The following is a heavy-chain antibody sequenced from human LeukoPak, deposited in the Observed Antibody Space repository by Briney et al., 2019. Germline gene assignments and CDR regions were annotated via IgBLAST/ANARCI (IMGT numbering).Heavy chain of an antibody. CDR2: IQDNGGAK. Sequence: GGSLRLSCVASGFTSGSYWMGWVRQAPGKGLEWVANIQDNGGAKYYVDSVKGRFTISRDNAKASAYLQMNSLRAEDTAIYYCARHGSYNFDYWGQGTLVTVSS. D-gene: IGHD3-10*01. CDR3: ARHGSYNFDY. CDR1: GFTSGSYW. V-gene: IGHV3-7*03. J-gene: IGHJ4*02.